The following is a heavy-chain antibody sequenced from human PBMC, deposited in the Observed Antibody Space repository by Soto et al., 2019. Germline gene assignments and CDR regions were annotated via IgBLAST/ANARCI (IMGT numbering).Heavy chain of an antibody. V-gene: IGHV1-18*01. CDR3: ARAGRGRGGGNYYYGMDV. CDR1: GYTFTSYG. D-gene: IGHD2-15*01. CDR2: ISAYNGNT. Sequence: QVPLVQSGAEVKKPGASVKVSCKASGYTFTSYGISWVRQAPGQGLEWMGWISAYNGNTNYAQKLQGRVTMTTDTPTSTAYMELRSLRSDDTAVYYCARAGRGRGGGNYYYGMDVWGQGTTVTVSS. J-gene: IGHJ6*02.